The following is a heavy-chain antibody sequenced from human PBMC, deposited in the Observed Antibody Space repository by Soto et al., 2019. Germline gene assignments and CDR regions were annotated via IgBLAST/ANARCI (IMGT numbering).Heavy chain of an antibody. CDR3: ARPKGVTIFGVVPPPWFDP. D-gene: IGHD3-3*01. V-gene: IGHV5-51*01. CDR2: IYPGDSDT. J-gene: IGHJ5*02. CDR1: GYSFTSYW. Sequence: HGESLKISCKGSGYSFTSYWIGWVRQMPGKGLEWMGIIYPGDSDTRYSPYFQGQVTISADKSISTAYLQWSSLKASDTAMYYCARPKGVTIFGVVPPPWFDPWGQGTLVTVSS.